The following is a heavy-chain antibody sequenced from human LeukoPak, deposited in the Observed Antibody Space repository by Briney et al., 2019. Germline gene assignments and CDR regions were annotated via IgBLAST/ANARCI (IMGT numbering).Heavy chain of an antibody. Sequence: SETLSLTCSVSGVSITSYYWTWIRQSAGKRLEWIGRIHSNGGTNYNPSLSSRLTLSVDTSKNQLSLKLTSVTAADTAVYFYARELAVAGTVTHRFDPWGREPWSPSPQ. V-gene: IGHV4-4*07. CDR1: GVSITSYY. CDR3: ARELAVAGTVTHRFDP. J-gene: IGHJ5*02. CDR2: IHSNGGT. D-gene: IGHD6-19*01.